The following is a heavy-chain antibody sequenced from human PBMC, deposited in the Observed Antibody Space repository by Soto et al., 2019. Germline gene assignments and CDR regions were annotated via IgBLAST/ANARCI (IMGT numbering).Heavy chain of an antibody. V-gene: IGHV1-18*01. CDR3: ARDNSSGWYNWFDP. D-gene: IGHD6-19*01. CDR2: ISAYNGNT. J-gene: IGHJ5*02. CDR1: GYTFTSYG. Sequence: ASVKVSCKASGYTFTSYGISWVRQALGQGLEWMGWISAYNGNTNYAQKLQGRVTMTTDTSTSTAYMELRSLRSDDTAVYYCARDNSSGWYNWFDPWGQGTLVTVSS.